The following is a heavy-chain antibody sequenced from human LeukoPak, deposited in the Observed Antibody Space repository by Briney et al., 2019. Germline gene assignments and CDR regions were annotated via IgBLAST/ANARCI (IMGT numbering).Heavy chain of an antibody. CDR3: ARDRIVATILGVYYYYGMDV. CDR2: INHSGST. J-gene: IGHJ6*02. CDR1: GGSFSSYY. D-gene: IGHD5-12*01. V-gene: IGHV4-34*01. Sequence: SETLSLTCAVYGGSFSSYYWSWIRQPPGKGLEWIGEINHSGSTNYNPSLKSRVTISVDTSKNQFSLKLSSVTAADTAVYYCARDRIVATILGVYYYYGMDVWGQGTTVTVSS.